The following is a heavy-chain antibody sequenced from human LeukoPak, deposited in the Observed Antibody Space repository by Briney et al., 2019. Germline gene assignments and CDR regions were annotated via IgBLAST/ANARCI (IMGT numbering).Heavy chain of an antibody. CDR3: ARLQRAALDY. J-gene: IGHJ4*02. CDR1: GFTFSSNG. D-gene: IGHD6-25*01. Sequence: GRSLRLSCAASGFTFSSNGMHWVRQAPGKGLEWVAVISYDGSDKYYADSVKGRFTISRDNSKNTLYLQVNSLRTEDTAVYYCARLQRAALDYWGQGTLVTVSS. CDR2: ISYDGSDK. V-gene: IGHV3-30*03.